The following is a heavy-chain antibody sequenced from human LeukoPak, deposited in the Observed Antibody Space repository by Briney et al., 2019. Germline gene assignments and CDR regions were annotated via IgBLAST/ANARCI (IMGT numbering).Heavy chain of an antibody. J-gene: IGHJ3*02. CDR2: IKHDSSET. Sequence: PGGSLRLSCAASGFPISSYWMSWVRQVPGKGLESVAHIKHDSSETYYADTVRGRFIISRDNAKNSLYLQMNSLRVEDTAVYHCARGPTDFDASDIWGHGTLVTVSS. CDR1: GFPISSYW. V-gene: IGHV3-7*01. CDR3: ARGPTDFDASDI.